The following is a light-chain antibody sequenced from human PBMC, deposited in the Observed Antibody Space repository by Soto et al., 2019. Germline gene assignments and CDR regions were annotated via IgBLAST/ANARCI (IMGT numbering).Light chain of an antibody. J-gene: IGKJ2*01. CDR3: LQYDSRYN. Sequence: IQMTQSPSTLSGSVGDRVTITCRASQTISSWLAWYQQKPGKAPRLLIHDVSTLQSGVPSRFSGSGSGTEFTLTISSLQPDDFASYYCLQYDSRYNFGQGTKVDI. V-gene: IGKV1-5*01. CDR1: QTISSW. CDR2: DVS.